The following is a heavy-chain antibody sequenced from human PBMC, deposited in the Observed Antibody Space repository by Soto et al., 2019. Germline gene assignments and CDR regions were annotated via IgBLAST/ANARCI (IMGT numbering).Heavy chain of an antibody. J-gene: IGHJ3*02. Sequence: ASVKASCKVPGYPFTSYDINWVRQATGQGLEWMGWMNPNSGNTGYAQKFQCRVTMTRNTSISTAYMELSSLRSEDTAVYYCASARGETGAFDIWGQGTMVTVSS. D-gene: IGHD6-6*01. CDR3: ASARGETGAFDI. V-gene: IGHV1-8*01. CDR2: MNPNSGNT. CDR1: GYPFTSYD.